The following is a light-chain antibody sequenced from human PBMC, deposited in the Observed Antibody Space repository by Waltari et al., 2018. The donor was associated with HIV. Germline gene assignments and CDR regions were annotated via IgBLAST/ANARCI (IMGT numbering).Light chain of an antibody. Sequence: SYILTQPPSVSVAPGKTASITCGVNNIGSHSFHWYLQKPSHAPVLVIYYNDDRPSGIPERFSGSKSGNTATLTISRVEAGDEADYYCQLWDTSTDHYVFGTGTKVTVL. J-gene: IGLJ1*01. CDR1: NIGSHS. CDR2: YND. V-gene: IGLV3-21*04. CDR3: QLWDTSTDHYV.